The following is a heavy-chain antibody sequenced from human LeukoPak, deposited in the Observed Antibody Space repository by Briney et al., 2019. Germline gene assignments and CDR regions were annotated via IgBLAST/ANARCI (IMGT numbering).Heavy chain of an antibody. J-gene: IGHJ5*02. CDR2: ISAYNGNT. CDR3: ARGRITGTTSKRLYRFDP. D-gene: IGHD1-7*01. Sequence: GASVKVSCKASGYTFTSYGISWVRQAPGQGLEWMGWISAYNGNTNYAQKLQGRVTMTTDTSTSTAYMELRSLRSDDTAVYYCARGRITGTTSKRLYRFDPWGQGTLVTVSS. V-gene: IGHV1-18*01. CDR1: GYTFTSYG.